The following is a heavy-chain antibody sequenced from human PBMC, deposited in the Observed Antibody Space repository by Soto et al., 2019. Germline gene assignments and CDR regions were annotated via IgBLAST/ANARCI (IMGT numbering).Heavy chain of an antibody. CDR1: FY. CDR2: IYYSGRT. J-gene: IGHJ5*02. CDR3: ARGSFSSSTPGFDP. D-gene: IGHD6-13*01. V-gene: IGHV4-31*02. Sequence: FYWSLKKQHPGKGLEWIGYIYYSGRTYYNPSLHSRVSIAVDTTENQFSLKLTSVTAADTSVYYCARGSFSSSTPGFDPWGQGTLVTVSS.